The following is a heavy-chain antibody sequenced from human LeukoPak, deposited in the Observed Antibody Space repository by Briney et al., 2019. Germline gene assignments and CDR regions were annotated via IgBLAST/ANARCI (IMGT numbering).Heavy chain of an antibody. Sequence: GGSLRLSCAASGFTFSSYWMHWVRQGPGKGLVWVSRINSDGSSTTYADSVKGRFTISRDNAKNMLYLQMNSLRADDTAVYYCVTTVTSPGFDIWGQGTMVTVSS. J-gene: IGHJ3*02. V-gene: IGHV3-74*01. CDR3: VTTVTSPGFDI. D-gene: IGHD4-17*01. CDR2: INSDGSST. CDR1: GFTFSSYW.